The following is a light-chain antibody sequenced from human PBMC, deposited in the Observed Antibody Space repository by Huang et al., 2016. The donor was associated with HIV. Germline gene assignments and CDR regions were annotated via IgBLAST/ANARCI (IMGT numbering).Light chain of an antibody. CDR3: QQYSSSPFT. J-gene: IGKJ4*01. CDR2: GAS. Sequence: EIVLTQFPGTLSLVPGEKATLACRASQSVGNNYLAWYQKRPGQTPRLLIYGASIRATGIPDRFSGSGSGTDFTLNVSRLEPEDFAVYYCQQYSSSPFTFGGGTEVELK. V-gene: IGKV3-20*01. CDR1: QSVGNNY.